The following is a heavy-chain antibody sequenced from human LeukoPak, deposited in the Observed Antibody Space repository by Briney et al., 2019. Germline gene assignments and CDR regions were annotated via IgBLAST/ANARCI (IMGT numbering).Heavy chain of an antibody. CDR1: GGTFSSYA. CDR3: ARDEAAARPGYYYGMDV. D-gene: IGHD6-6*01. Sequence: GASVKVSCKASGGTFSSYAISWVRQAPGQGLEWMGGIIPIFGTANYAQKFQGRVTITADESTSTAYMELSSVRSEDTAVYYCARDEAAARPGYYYGMDVWGQGTTVTVSS. CDR2: IIPIFGTA. V-gene: IGHV1-69*13. J-gene: IGHJ6*02.